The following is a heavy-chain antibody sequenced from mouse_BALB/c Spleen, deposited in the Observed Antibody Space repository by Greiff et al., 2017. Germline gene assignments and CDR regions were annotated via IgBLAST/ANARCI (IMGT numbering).Heavy chain of an antibody. Sequence: QVQLQQPGAELVKPGASVKMSCKASGYTFTSYWMHWVKQRPGQGLEWIGVIDPSDSYTSYNQKFKGKATLTVDTSSSTAYMQLSSLTSEDSAVYYCTRRGLGPDYFDYWGQGTTLTVAS. CDR1: GYTFTSYW. J-gene: IGHJ2*01. CDR3: TRRGLGPDYFDY. D-gene: IGHD4-1*01. CDR2: IDPSDSYT. V-gene: IGHV1S127*01.